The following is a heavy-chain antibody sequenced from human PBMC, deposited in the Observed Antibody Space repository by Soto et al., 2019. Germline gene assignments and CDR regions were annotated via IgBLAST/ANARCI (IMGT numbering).Heavy chain of an antibody. Sequence: GGSLRLSCTVSGLTFGDYAMTWVRQAPGKGLEWVSSISSSSSYIYYADSVKGRFTISRDNAKNSLYLQMNSLRAEGTAVYYCARDSKDYDSSGYVDYWGQGTLVTVSS. CDR2: ISSSSSYI. J-gene: IGHJ4*02. V-gene: IGHV3-21*01. CDR1: GLTFGDYA. D-gene: IGHD3-22*01. CDR3: ARDSKDYDSSGYVDY.